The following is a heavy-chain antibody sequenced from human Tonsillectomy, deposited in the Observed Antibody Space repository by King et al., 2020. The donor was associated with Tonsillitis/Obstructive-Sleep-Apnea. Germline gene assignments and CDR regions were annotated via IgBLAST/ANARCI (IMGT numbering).Heavy chain of an antibody. Sequence: VQLQQWGAGLLKPSETLSLTCAVYGGSFSGYYWSWIRQPPGKGLEWIGEINHSGSTNYNPSLKSRVTISVDTSKNQFSLKLSSVTAADTAVYYCARVPGVVVPAATYYYYMDAWGKGTTVTVSS. CDR2: INHSGST. CDR3: ARVPGVVVPAATYYYYMDA. CDR1: GGSFSGYY. J-gene: IGHJ6*03. D-gene: IGHD2-2*01. V-gene: IGHV4-34*01.